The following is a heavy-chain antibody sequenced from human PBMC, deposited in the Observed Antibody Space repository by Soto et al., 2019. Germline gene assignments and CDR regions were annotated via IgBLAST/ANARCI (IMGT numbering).Heavy chain of an antibody. CDR3: GGQDCTRTTCDGLVDP. CDR1: GYSFTTFW. D-gene: IGHD2-2*01. V-gene: IGHV5-10-1*01. CDR2: VDPRDSYT. J-gene: IGHJ5*02. Sequence: GESLKISCKGSGYSFTTFWITWVRQMPGKGLEWMGTVDPRDSYTNYSPSFQGHVTISADKSISTAYLQWSSLKASDTAIYYCGGQDCTRTTCDGLVDPWGQGALVTVSS.